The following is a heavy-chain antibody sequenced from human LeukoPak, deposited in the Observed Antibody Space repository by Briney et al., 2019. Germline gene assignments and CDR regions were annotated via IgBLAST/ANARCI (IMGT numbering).Heavy chain of an antibody. CDR3: ARGSRVVVPAIYYYYGMDV. J-gene: IGHJ6*02. D-gene: IGHD2-2*01. CDR2: XSGST. Sequence: XSGSTNYNPSLKSRVTISVDTSKNQFSLKLSSVTAADTAVYYCARGSRVVVPAIYYYYGMDVWGQGTTVTVSS. V-gene: IGHV4-34*01.